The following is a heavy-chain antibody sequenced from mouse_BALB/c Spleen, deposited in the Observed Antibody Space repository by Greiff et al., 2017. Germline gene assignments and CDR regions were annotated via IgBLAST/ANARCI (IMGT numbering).Heavy chain of an antibody. CDR1: GYTFSSYW. Sequence: QVQLKQSGAELMKPGASVKISCKATGYTFSSYWIEWVKQRPGHGLEWIGEILPGSGSTNYNEKFKGKATFTADTSSNTAYMQLSSLTSEDSAVYYCARGGMGNYPYYAMDYWGQGTSVTVSS. V-gene: IGHV1-9*01. J-gene: IGHJ4*01. D-gene: IGHD2-1*01. CDR3: ARGGMGNYPYYAMDY. CDR2: ILPGSGST.